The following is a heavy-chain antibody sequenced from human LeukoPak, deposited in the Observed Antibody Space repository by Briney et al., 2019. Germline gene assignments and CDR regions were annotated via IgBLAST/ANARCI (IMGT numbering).Heavy chain of an antibody. CDR2: ISWDSGNT. Sequence: SGGSLRLSCAASGFTFNDYAMHWVRQAPGKGLEWVSLISWDSGNTYYADPVKGRFTISRDNSKNSLSLQMNSLRAEDTALYYCAKGPGAAVGKRYIQHWGQGTLVTVSS. D-gene: IGHD6-13*01. CDR3: AKGPGAAVGKRYIQH. J-gene: IGHJ1*01. CDR1: GFTFNDYA. V-gene: IGHV3-43D*03.